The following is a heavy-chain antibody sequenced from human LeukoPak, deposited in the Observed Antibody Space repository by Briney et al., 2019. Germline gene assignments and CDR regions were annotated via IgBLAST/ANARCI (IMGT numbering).Heavy chain of an antibody. CDR2: IYSGGST. D-gene: IGHD5-12*01. CDR1: GFTFSSYS. Sequence: GRSLRLSCAASGFTFSSYSMNWVRQAPGKGLEWVSVIYSGGSTYYADSVKGRFTISRDNSKNTLYLQMNSLRAEDTAVYYCARGAASGYDYGYYFDYWGQGTLVTVSS. J-gene: IGHJ4*02. CDR3: ARGAASGYDYGYYFDY. V-gene: IGHV3-53*01.